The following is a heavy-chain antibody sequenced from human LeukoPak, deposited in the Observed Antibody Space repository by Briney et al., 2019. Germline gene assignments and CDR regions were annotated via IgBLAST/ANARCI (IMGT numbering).Heavy chain of an antibody. CDR3: AKENYDYVWGSYRSGPSWFDP. CDR1: GFTFSSYA. V-gene: IGHV3-23*01. CDR2: ISGSGGST. J-gene: IGHJ5*02. Sequence: PGGSLRLSCAASGFTFSSYAMSWVRQAPGKGLEWVSAISGSGGSTYYADSVKGRFTLSRDNSKNTLYLQMNSLRAEDTAVYYCAKENYDYVWGSYRSGPSWFDPWGQGTLVTVSS. D-gene: IGHD3-16*02.